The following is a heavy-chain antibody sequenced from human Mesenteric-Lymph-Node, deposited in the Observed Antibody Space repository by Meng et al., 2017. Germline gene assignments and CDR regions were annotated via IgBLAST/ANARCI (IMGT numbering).Heavy chain of an antibody. V-gene: IGHV4-31*03. CDR2: IYYSGSS. CDR3: ARDSGGNSDGFDP. D-gene: IGHD4-23*01. J-gene: IGHJ5*02. Sequence: LRLSCTVSGGSISSGGYYWNWVRQHPGKGLEWIGCIYYSGSSDDNPSLNSRVTMSVDTSKNQFSLKLYSVTAADTAIYYCARDSGGNSDGFDPWGQGTLVTVSS. CDR1: GGSISSGGYY.